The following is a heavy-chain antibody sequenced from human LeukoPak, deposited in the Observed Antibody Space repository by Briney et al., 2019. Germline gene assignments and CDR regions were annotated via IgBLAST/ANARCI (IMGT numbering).Heavy chain of an antibody. V-gene: IGHV4-4*07. Sequence: PSETLSLTCTVSGGSISSYYWSWIRQPAGKGLEWIGRIYTSGNTNYNPSLKSRVTMSVDTSKNQFSLKLSSVTAADTAVYYCARERANYYGSGSYLGWFDPWGQGTLVTVSS. CDR1: GGSISSYY. CDR3: ARERANYYGSGSYLGWFDP. CDR2: IYTSGNT. D-gene: IGHD3-10*01. J-gene: IGHJ5*02.